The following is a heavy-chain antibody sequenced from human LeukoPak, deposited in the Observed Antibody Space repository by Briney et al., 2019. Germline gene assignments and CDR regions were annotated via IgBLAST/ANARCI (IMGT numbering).Heavy chain of an antibody. CDR1: GDSVSSNSAA. V-gene: IGHV6-1*01. J-gene: IGHJ3*02. CDR3: ARVGEGYSYGADAFDI. CDR2: TYYRSKWYN. Sequence: SQTLSLTCAISGDSVSSNSAAWNWIRQSPSRGLEWLGRTYYRSKWYNDYAVSVKSRITINPDPSKNQFSLQLNSVTPEDTAVYYCARVGEGYSYGADAFDIWGQGTMVTVSS. D-gene: IGHD5-18*01.